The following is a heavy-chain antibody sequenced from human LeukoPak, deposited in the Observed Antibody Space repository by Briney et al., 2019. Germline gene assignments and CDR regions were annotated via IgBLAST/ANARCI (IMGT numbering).Heavy chain of an antibody. CDR1: GYTSTSYD. CDR3: ARALKPTYYDFWSGYYTSYYYYHMDV. V-gene: IGHV1-8*01. J-gene: IGHJ6*03. CDR2: MNPNSGNT. D-gene: IGHD3-3*01. Sequence: ASVKVSCKASGYTSTSYDINWVRQATGQGLEWMGWMNPNSGNTGYAQKFQGRVTMTRNTSISTAYMELSSLRSEDTAVYYCARALKPTYYDFWSGYYTSYYYYHMDVWGKGTTVTVSS.